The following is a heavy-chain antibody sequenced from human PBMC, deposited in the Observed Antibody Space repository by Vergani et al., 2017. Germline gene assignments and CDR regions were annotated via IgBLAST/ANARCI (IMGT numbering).Heavy chain of an antibody. D-gene: IGHD7-27*01. CDR3: ASTKLGRAFDY. J-gene: IGHJ4*02. V-gene: IGHV3-7*01. CDR2: IKQDGSEK. Sequence: EVQLVESGGGLVKPGGSLRLSCAASGFTFSSYWMSWVRQAPGKGLEWVANIKQDGSEKYYVDSVKGRFTISRDNAKNSLYLQMNSLRAEDTAVYYCASTKLGRAFDYWGQGTLVTVSS. CDR1: GFTFSSYW.